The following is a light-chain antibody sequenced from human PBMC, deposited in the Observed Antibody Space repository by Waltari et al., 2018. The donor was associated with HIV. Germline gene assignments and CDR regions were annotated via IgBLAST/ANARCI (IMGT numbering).Light chain of an antibody. J-gene: IGKJ2*01. V-gene: IGKV3-20*01. CDR1: QGIISSY. CDR3: QQYGRSPPFA. Sequence: EIVLTQSPDTLSLSPGESVTLSCRASQGIISSYLAWYQQRAAQAPRLLIYGASTRATGTPDRFSGSGSGTDFTLTINRLEPEDFAVYYCQQYGRSPPFAFGQGTKLEIK. CDR2: GAS.